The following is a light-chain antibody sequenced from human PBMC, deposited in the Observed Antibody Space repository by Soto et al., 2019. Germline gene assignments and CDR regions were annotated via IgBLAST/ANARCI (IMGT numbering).Light chain of an antibody. CDR2: AAS. V-gene: IGKV1-39*01. CDR3: QQSFSTPRT. CDR1: QTISDF. J-gene: IGKJ1*01. Sequence: DIQMTQSPSSLSASILDRVTITCRSSQTISDFLNGYQHNPGKAPKLLIYAASSLQCGVPSRFSGSGSGTNFTLTISGLQREDFETDFCQQSFSTPRTFGQGTKV.